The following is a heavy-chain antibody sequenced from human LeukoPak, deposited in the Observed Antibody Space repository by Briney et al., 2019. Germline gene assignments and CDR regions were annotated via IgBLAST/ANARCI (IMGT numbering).Heavy chain of an antibody. CDR2: INHSGST. D-gene: IGHD3-10*01. Sequence: SETLSLTCAVYDGSFSGYYWSWIRQPPGKGLEWIGEINHSGSTYYKSSLKSRVTISVDTSKNQFSLKLTSVTAADKAVFYCARQAIGFGEFHFDYWGQGTLVTVSS. V-gene: IGHV4-34*01. J-gene: IGHJ4*02. CDR1: DGSFSGYY. CDR3: ARQAIGFGEFHFDY.